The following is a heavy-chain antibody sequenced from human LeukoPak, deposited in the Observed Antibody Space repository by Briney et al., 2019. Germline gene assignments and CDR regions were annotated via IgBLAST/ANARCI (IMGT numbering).Heavy chain of an antibody. CDR2: INHSGST. Sequence: PSETLSLTCAVYGGSFSGYYWSWIRQPPGKGLEWIGEINHSGSTNYNPSLKSRVTISVDTSKNQFSLKLSSVTAADTAVYYCARHLQLPYYFDYWGQGTLVTVSS. D-gene: IGHD2-21*01. CDR1: GGSFSGYY. CDR3: ARHLQLPYYFDY. V-gene: IGHV4-34*01. J-gene: IGHJ4*02.